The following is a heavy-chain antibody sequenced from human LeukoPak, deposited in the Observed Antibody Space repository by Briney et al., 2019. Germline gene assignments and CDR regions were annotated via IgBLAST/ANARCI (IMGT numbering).Heavy chain of an antibody. Sequence: SETLSLTCTVSGGSLSSYYWSWIRQPPGKGLEGIGYIYYSGSTNYNPSLKSRATISLDTSKNQFSLKLSSVTAADTAVYYCARGGGSRDGYNFDYWGQGTPVTVSS. CDR2: IYYSGST. V-gene: IGHV4-59*01. D-gene: IGHD5-24*01. J-gene: IGHJ4*02. CDR3: ARGGGSRDGYNFDY. CDR1: GGSLSSYY.